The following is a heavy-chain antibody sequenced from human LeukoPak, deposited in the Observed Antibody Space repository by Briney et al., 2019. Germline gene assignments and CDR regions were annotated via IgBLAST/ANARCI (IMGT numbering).Heavy chain of an antibody. J-gene: IGHJ3*02. Sequence: GGSLRLSCAASGFTFSSYWMSWVRQAPGKGLDWVANIKQDGSEKYYVDSVKGRFTISRDNAKNSLYLQMNSLRAEDTAVYYCAREPTYCGGDCYWDAFDIWGQGTMFTVSS. CDR1: GFTFSSYW. D-gene: IGHD2-21*01. V-gene: IGHV3-7*01. CDR2: IKQDGSEK. CDR3: AREPTYCGGDCYWDAFDI.